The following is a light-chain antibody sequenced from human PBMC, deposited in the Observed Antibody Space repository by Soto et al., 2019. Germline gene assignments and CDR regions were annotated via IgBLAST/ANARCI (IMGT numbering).Light chain of an antibody. CDR3: SSYAASNTFHFV. V-gene: IGLV2-8*01. J-gene: IGLJ3*02. Sequence: QSVLTQPPSASGSPGQSVTISCTGTSSDVGGYNYVSWYQQYPGRAPKLMIYEVTKRPSGVPDRFSGSKSGNTASLTVSGLHAEDEADYYCSSYAASNTFHFVFGGGTKVTVL. CDR2: EVT. CDR1: SSDVGGYNY.